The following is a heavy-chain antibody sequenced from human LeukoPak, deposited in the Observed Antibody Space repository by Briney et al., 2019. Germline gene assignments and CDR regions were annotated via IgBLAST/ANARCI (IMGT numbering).Heavy chain of an antibody. CDR3: TTDHRTIYGVVFPDY. CDR1: EFTFSSYD. Sequence: PGGSLRLSCAASEFTFSSYDMNWVRQAPGKGLEWVSSISSSGSYIYYADSVKGRFTISRDNAKNSLYLQMNSLRAEDTAVYYCTTDHRTIYGVVFPDYWGQGTLVTVSS. J-gene: IGHJ4*02. V-gene: IGHV3-21*01. CDR2: ISSSGSYI. D-gene: IGHD3-3*01.